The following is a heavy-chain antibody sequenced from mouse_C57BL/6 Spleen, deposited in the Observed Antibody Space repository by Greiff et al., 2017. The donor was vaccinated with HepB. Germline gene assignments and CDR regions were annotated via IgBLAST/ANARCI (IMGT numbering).Heavy chain of an antibody. CDR1: GYTFTSYT. V-gene: IGHV1-4*01. J-gene: IGHJ2*01. Sequence: VQLQQSGAELARPGASVKMSCKASGYTFTSYTMHWVKQRPGQGLEWIGYINPSSGYTKYNQKFKDKATLTADKSSSTAYMQLSSLTSEDYAVYYCVRQGENNYGRSQDYWGQGTTLTVSS. CDR3: VRQGENNYGRSQDY. D-gene: IGHD1-1*01. CDR2: INPSSGYT.